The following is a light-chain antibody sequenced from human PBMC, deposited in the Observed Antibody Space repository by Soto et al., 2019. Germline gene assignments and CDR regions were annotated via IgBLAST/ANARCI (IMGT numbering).Light chain of an antibody. V-gene: IGKV3-15*01. CDR2: GAS. J-gene: IGKJ1*01. CDR3: QQYNNWPPWT. Sequence: EIVMTQSPATLSVSPGERATLSCRASQSVSSNLAWYQQKPGQAPRLLIYGASTRATGIPARFSGSGSVTEFTLTISSLQSKDFAVYYCQQYNNWPPWTFGQGTKVEIK. CDR1: QSVSSN.